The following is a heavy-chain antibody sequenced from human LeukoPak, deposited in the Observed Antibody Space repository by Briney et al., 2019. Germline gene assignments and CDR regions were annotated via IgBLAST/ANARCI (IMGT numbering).Heavy chain of an antibody. CDR3: ARVGTTEGYYYYYMDV. CDR1: GGTFSSYA. CDR2: IIPIFGTA. J-gene: IGHJ6*03. D-gene: IGHD1-1*01. V-gene: IGHV1-69*05. Sequence: SVKVSCKASGGTFSSYAISWVRQAPGQGLEWRGGIIPIFGTANYAQTFQGRVTITTEESTSTAYMELSSLRSEDTAVYYCARVGTTEGYYYYYMDVWGKGTTVTVSS.